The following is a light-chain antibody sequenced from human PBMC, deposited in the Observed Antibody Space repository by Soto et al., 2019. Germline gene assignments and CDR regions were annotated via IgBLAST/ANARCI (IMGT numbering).Light chain of an antibody. CDR3: QQANSFPHT. CDR1: RDISSW. J-gene: IGKJ2*01. V-gene: IGKV1-12*01. Sequence: DIQMTQSPSSVSASVGDRVTITCRASRDISSWLAWYQQKPGKAPKLLISAASSLQSGVPSRFSGSVSGTDFTLTISSLQPEDFATYFCQQANSFPHTFGQGTKVEIK. CDR2: AAS.